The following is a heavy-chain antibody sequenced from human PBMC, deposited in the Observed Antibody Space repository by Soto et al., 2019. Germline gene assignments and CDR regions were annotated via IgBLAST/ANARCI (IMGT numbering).Heavy chain of an antibody. CDR2: IYSGGST. V-gene: IGHV3-66*01. D-gene: IGHD3-9*01. Sequence: PGGSLRLSCAASGFTVSSNYMSWVRQAPGKGLEWVSVIYSGGSTYYADSVKGRFTISRDNSKNTLYLQMNSLRAEDTAVYYCARDRRFYDILTGLYYYYGMDVWGQGTTVTVSS. CDR3: ARDRRFYDILTGLYYYYGMDV. CDR1: GFTVSSNY. J-gene: IGHJ6*02.